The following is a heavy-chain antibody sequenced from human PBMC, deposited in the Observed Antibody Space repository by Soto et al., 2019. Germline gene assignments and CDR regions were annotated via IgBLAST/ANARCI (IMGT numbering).Heavy chain of an antibody. CDR2: INAGNGNT. Sequence: QVQLVQSGAEVKKPGASVKVSCKASGYTFTSYAMHWVRQAPGQRLEWMGWINAGNGNTKYSQKFQGRVTITRDTSASTAYMELSSLRSEDTAVYYCAADMGRGEFYYYYGMDVWGQGTTVTVSS. CDR3: AADMGRGEFYYYYGMDV. V-gene: IGHV1-3*01. D-gene: IGHD1-26*01. J-gene: IGHJ6*02. CDR1: GYTFTSYA.